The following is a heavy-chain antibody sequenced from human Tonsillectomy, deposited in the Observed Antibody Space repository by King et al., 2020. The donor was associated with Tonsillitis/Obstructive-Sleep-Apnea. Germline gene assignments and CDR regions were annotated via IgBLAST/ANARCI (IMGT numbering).Heavy chain of an antibody. CDR1: GFSLSTSGMC. CDR3: ARDKTGYCSSTSCYNGYYYMDV. D-gene: IGHD2-2*02. CDR2: IDWDDDK. Sequence: TLKESGPALVKPTQTLTLTCTFSGFSLSTSGMCVSWIRQPPGKALERLARIDWDDDKYYSTSLKTRLTISKDTSKNQVVLTMTNMDPVDTATYYCARDKTGYCSSTSCYNGYYYMDVWGKGTTVTVSS. J-gene: IGHJ6*03. V-gene: IGHV2-70*11.